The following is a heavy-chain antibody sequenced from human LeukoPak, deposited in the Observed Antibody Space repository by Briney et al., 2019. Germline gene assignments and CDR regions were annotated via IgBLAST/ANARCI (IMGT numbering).Heavy chain of an antibody. CDR3: AREVRQVQLWSDYYYYYGMDV. V-gene: IGHV4-61*02. D-gene: IGHD5-18*01. CDR2: IYTSGST. Sequence: SETLSLTCTVSGGSISSGSYYWSWLRQPAGKGLEWIGRIYTSGSTNYNPSLKSRVTISVDTSKNQFSLKLSSVTAADTAVYYCAREVRQVQLWSDYYYYYGMDVWGQGTTVTVSS. CDR1: GGSISSGSYY. J-gene: IGHJ6*02.